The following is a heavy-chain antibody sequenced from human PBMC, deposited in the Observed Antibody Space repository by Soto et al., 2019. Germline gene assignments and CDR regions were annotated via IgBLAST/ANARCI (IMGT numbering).Heavy chain of an antibody. J-gene: IGHJ4*02. Sequence: GGSLRLSCAASGFTFSSYAMSWVRQAPGKGLEWVSAISGGGGSTYYADSVKGRFTISRDSSKNTLYLQMNSLRAEDTAVYYCAKDQGDHGYSYGYSLHYWGQGTLVTVSS. D-gene: IGHD5-18*01. V-gene: IGHV3-23*01. CDR1: GFTFSSYA. CDR3: AKDQGDHGYSYGYSLHY. CDR2: ISGGGGST.